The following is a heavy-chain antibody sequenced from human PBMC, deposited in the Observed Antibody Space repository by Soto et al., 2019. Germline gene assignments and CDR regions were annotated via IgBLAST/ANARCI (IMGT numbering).Heavy chain of an antibody. CDR3: ARIRVDTYKSYWFDP. V-gene: IGHV4-61*08. J-gene: IGHJ5*01. D-gene: IGHD5-18*01. CDR2: IYYSGNT. CDR1: GDSVTRGDYY. Sequence: PETLSLTCSVSGDSVTRGDYYWSWLRQPPGKGPEWIGYIYYSGNTNYSPSHKSRVAISFDTSHNQFSLKLSSVTAADTAVYFCARIRVDTYKSYWFDPWGQGTLVTVSS.